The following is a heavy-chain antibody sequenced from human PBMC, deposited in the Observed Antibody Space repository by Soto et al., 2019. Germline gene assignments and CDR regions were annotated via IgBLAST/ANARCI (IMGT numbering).Heavy chain of an antibody. CDR1: GFTFSTYG. CDR2: ISYDGSNK. CDR3: AKGQHCSTTSCYFYYYGMDV. D-gene: IGHD2-2*01. V-gene: IGHV3-30*18. J-gene: IGHJ6*02. Sequence: QVQLVESGGGVVQPGRSLRLSCAASGFTFSTYGMHWVRQAPGKGLEWVAGISYDGSNKYYADFVKGRLTISRDNSKNTLYLQMNSLRAEDTAVYYCAKGQHCSTTSCYFYYYGMDVWGQGTTVAVSS.